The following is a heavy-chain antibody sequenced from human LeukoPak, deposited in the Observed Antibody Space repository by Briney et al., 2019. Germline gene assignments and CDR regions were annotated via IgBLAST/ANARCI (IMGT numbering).Heavy chain of an antibody. D-gene: IGHD3-22*01. V-gene: IGHV3-53*01. Sequence: GGSLRLSCAASGFTVSSNYMSWVRQAPGKRLEWVSIIYSGGGTYYADSVKGRFTISRDNSKNTLYLQMNSLRAEDTAVYYCARDGASSGYFDYWGQGTLVTVSS. CDR3: ARDGASSGYFDY. J-gene: IGHJ4*02. CDR1: GFTVSSNY. CDR2: IYSGGGT.